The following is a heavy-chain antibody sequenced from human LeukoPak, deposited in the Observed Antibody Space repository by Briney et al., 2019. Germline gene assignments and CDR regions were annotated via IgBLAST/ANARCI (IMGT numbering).Heavy chain of an antibody. D-gene: IGHD5-12*01. CDR2: ISSSSSYI. CDR1: GFTLSSYS. CDR3: AGTGYSGYDCIDY. V-gene: IGHV3-21*01. Sequence: GGSLRLSCAASGFTLSSYSMNWVRQAPGKGLEWVSSISSSSSYIYYADSVKGRFTISRDNAKNSLYLQMNSLRAEDTAVYYCAGTGYSGYDCIDYWGQGTLVTVSS. J-gene: IGHJ4*02.